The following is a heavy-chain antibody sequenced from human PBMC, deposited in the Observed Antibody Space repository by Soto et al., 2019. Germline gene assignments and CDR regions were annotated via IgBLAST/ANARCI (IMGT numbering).Heavy chain of an antibody. D-gene: IGHD6-6*01. J-gene: IGHJ4*02. CDR2: ISGSGDRT. CDR3: AKDWGIAARPYYFDY. Sequence: EVQLLESGGGLVQPGGSLRLSCAVSGFTFSSHGKSWVRQAPGKGLEWVSSISGSGDRTYYADSVKGRFTISRDNSKNTLYLQMNSLRAEDTAVYYCAKDWGIAARPYYFDYWGQGTLVTVSS. V-gene: IGHV3-23*01. CDR1: GFTFSSHG.